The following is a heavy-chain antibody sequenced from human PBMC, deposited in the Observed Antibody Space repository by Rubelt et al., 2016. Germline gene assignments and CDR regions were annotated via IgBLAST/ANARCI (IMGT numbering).Heavy chain of an antibody. J-gene: IGHJ4*02. CDR1: GGSISSSSYY. V-gene: IGHV4-39*01. D-gene: IGHD6-19*01. CDR2: IYYSGHT. CDR3: ARLSSGWYYFDY. Sequence: QLQLQESGPGLVTPSETLYLTCTVSGGSISSSSYYWGWIRQPPGKGLEWIGSIYYSGHTYYKPSLKRRVNISVDTSKSQFSLTLSSVTAGDTAVYYCARLSSGWYYFDYWGQGTLVTVSS.